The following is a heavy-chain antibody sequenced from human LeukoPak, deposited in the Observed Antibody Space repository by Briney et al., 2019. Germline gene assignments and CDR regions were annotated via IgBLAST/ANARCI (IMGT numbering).Heavy chain of an antibody. J-gene: IGHJ3*02. CDR2: IEHSGST. V-gene: IGHV4-34*01. Sequence: TSETLSLTCAVYGGSFSDYYWSWIRQPPGKGLEWIGEIEHSGSTNYNPSLKSRVTISVDTSKNQFSLKLSSVTAADTAVYCCSRDHCSSISCHSGAFDIWGQGTMVTVSS. D-gene: IGHD2-2*01. CDR1: GGSFSDYY. CDR3: SRDHCSSISCHSGAFDI.